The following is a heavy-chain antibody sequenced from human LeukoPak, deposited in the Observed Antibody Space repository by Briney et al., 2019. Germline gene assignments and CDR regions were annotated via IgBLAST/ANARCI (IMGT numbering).Heavy chain of an antibody. J-gene: IGHJ4*02. CDR3: ARGLGGFTMVRGVIDY. Sequence: PSETLSLTCAVYGGSFSGYYWSWIRQPPGKGPEWTGEINHSGSTNYNPSLKSRVTISVDTSKNQFSLKLSSVTAADTAVYYCARGLGGFTMVRGVIDYWGQGTLVTVSS. D-gene: IGHD3-10*01. V-gene: IGHV4-34*01. CDR1: GGSFSGYY. CDR2: INHSGST.